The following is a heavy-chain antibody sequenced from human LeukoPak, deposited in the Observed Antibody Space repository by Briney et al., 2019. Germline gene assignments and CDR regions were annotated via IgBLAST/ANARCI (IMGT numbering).Heavy chain of an antibody. CDR2: IYYSGST. D-gene: IGHD5-18*01. CDR3: ARLVDTATGYFDY. J-gene: IGHJ4*02. CDR1: GGSSSSGGYY. Sequence: PSQTLSFTCTVSGGSSSSGGYYWSSIRQHPGKSVEWIGYIYYSGSTYYNPSLKSRVTISVDTSKNQFSLKLSSVTAADTAVYYCARLVDTATGYFDYWGQGTLVTVSS. V-gene: IGHV4-31*03.